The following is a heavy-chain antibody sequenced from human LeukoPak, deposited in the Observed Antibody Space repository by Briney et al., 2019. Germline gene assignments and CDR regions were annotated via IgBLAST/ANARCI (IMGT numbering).Heavy chain of an antibody. V-gene: IGHV4-4*07. CDR1: SGSLGSYY. Sequence: PSETLSLTCTVSSGSLGSYYWNWLRQPAGKGLEWIGHIYTSGSTNYNPSLKSRVTMLVDTSKNQFSLKLNSVTAADTAFYYCAREYSSSSGKALDYWGQGTLVTVSS. CDR3: AREYSSSSGKALDY. CDR2: IYTSGST. D-gene: IGHD6-6*01. J-gene: IGHJ4*02.